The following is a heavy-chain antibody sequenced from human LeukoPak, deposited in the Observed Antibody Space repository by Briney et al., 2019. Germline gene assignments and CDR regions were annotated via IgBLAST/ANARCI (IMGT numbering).Heavy chain of an antibody. D-gene: IGHD1-20*01. CDR3: ARVLTGGWFDP. CDR1: GGSVSSSRYY. CDR2: IYHSGST. J-gene: IGHJ5*02. V-gene: IGHV4-39*07. Sequence: PSETLSLTCPVSGGSVSSSRYYWGWIRQPPGKGLEWIGSIYHSGSTYYNPSLKSRVTISVDTSKNQFSLKLSSVTAADTAVYYCARVLTGGWFDPWGQGTLVTVSS.